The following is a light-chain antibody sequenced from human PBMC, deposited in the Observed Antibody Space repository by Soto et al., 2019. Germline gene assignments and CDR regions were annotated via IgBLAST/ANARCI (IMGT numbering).Light chain of an antibody. CDR1: QSVDSNY. CDR3: QQYDSSPLT. J-gene: IGKJ4*01. Sequence: EIVLTQSPDTLSLSPVERATLSCRASQSVDSNYLAWYQQKPGQAPRVLIYDASIRATGIPDRFSGSGSGTDFTLTISRLEPEDSSVYYCQQYDSSPLTFGGGTKVQIK. CDR2: DAS. V-gene: IGKV3-20*01.